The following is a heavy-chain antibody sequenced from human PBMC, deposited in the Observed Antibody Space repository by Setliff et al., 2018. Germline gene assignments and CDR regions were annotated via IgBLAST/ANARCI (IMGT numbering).Heavy chain of an antibody. Sequence: PSETLSLTCTVSDDSISSRHYYWSWIRQPAGKGLEWIGRIYTSGSTNYNPSLKSRVTISLDTSKTQFSLSLTAVTAEDTAVYYCARMSGFQYIDVWDKGTTVTVSS. J-gene: IGHJ6*03. CDR2: IYTSGST. V-gene: IGHV4-61*02. D-gene: IGHD3-3*01. CDR3: ARMSGFQYIDV. CDR1: DDSISSRHYY.